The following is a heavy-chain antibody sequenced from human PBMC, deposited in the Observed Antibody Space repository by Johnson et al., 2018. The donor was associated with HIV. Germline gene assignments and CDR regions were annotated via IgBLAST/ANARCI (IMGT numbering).Heavy chain of an antibody. CDR3: ARDRGAFDI. CDR2: IKQDGSNK. Sequence: VQLVESGGGLVQPGGSLRLSCAASGFTFSSYWMSWVRQAPGKGLEWVANIKQDGSNKYYAASVKGRFTNARDNSKNTLYLQMNSLRAEDTAVYYCARDRGAFDIWGQGTMVTVSS. J-gene: IGHJ3*02. CDR1: GFTFSSYW. V-gene: IGHV3-7*01.